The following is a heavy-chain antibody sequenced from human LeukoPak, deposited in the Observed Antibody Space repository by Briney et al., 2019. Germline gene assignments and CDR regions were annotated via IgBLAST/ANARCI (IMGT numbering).Heavy chain of an antibody. CDR1: GDSISSSRHY. Sequence: SETLSLTCFVTGDSISSSRHYWGWIRQPPGKGLEWIGNVYYSGSTYYNPSLKSRVTISVDTSKNQFFLKLSSVTAADTAVYFCVRQDIPNPGIDPWGQGTLVTVSS. CDR2: VYYSGST. D-gene: IGHD5-12*01. V-gene: IGHV4-39*01. CDR3: VRQDIPNPGIDP. J-gene: IGHJ5*02.